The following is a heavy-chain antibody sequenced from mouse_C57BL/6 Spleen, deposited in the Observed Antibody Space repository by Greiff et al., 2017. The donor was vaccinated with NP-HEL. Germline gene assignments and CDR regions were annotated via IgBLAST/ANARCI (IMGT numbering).Heavy chain of an antibody. D-gene: IGHD2-12*01. V-gene: IGHV1-76*01. Sequence: QVQLKESGAESVRPGTAVKLSCKASGYTFTDYYINWVKQRPGQGLEWIARIYPGGGNIYYNEKFKGKATLTAEKSSSTAYMQLSSLTSEDSAVYFCARARIRRGDYYAMDYWGQGTSVTVSS. CDR3: ARARIRRGDYYAMDY. CDR2: IYPGGGNI. J-gene: IGHJ4*01. CDR1: GYTFTDYY.